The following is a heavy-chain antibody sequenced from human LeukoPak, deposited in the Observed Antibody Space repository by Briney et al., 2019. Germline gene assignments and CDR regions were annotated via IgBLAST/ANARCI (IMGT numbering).Heavy chain of an antibody. CDR3: ATLGEDKTDTPFDY. CDR1: GYTFIDYY. CDR2: INPSTGGT. J-gene: IGHJ4*02. D-gene: IGHD3-16*01. Sequence: ASVKVSCKTSGYTFIDYYVHWIRRAPGQGLEWMGRINPSTGGTDFAQKFQGKVSMTRDTSISTAYMELSRLGSDDTAVYYCATLGEDKTDTPFDYWGQGILVTVSS. V-gene: IGHV1-2*06.